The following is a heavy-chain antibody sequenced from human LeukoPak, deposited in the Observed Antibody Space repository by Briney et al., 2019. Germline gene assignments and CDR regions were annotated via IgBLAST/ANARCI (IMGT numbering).Heavy chain of an antibody. Sequence: GGSLRLSCAASGFTFSSYAMSWVRQAPGKGLEWVSAISGSGGSTYYADSVKGRFTISRDNSKNTLYLQMNSLRAEDTAVYYCAKAGYDILTGYYIPPAFDYWGRGTLVTVSS. CDR1: GFTFSSYA. CDR3: AKAGYDILTGYYIPPAFDY. J-gene: IGHJ4*02. CDR2: ISGSGGST. V-gene: IGHV3-23*01. D-gene: IGHD3-9*01.